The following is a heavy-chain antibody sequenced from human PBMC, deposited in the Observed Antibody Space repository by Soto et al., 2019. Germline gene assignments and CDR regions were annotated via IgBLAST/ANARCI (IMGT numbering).Heavy chain of an antibody. D-gene: IGHD2-2*01. CDR3: ERVRDIVVVPAASWFDP. V-gene: IGHV4-59*01. J-gene: IGHJ5*02. Sequence: SETLSLTCTVSGGSISSYYWSWIRQPPGKGLEWIGYIYYSGSTNYNPSLKSRVTISVDTSKNQFSLKLSSVTAADTAVYYCERVRDIVVVPAASWFDPWGQGTLVNVSS. CDR2: IYYSGST. CDR1: GGSISSYY.